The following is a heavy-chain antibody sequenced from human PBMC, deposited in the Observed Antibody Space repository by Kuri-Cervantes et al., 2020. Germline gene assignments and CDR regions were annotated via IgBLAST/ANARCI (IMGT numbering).Heavy chain of an antibody. CDR1: GFTFSSYS. D-gene: IGHD3-22*01. V-gene: IGHV3-21*01. CDR2: ISSSSSYI. J-gene: IGHJ3*02. CDR3: AIHRKAYYYDSSGRKNAFDI. Sequence: GSLRLSCAASGFTFSSYSMNWVRQAPGKGLEWVSSISSSSSYIYYADSVKGRFTISRDNAKNSLYLQMNSLRAEDTAVYYCAIHRKAYYYDSSGRKNAFDIWGQGTMVTVSS.